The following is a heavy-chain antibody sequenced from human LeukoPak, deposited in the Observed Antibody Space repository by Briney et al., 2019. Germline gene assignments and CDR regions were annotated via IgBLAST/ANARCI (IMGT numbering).Heavy chain of an antibody. CDR3: ARGGSGTYYNWVGWFDP. V-gene: IGHV4-59*01. D-gene: IGHD3-10*01. CDR1: GGSISSNY. J-gene: IGHJ5*02. CDR2: INYGGST. Sequence: SETLSLTCTVSGGSISSNYWSWIRQPPGKGLEWIGYINYGGSTNYNPSLKSRVTISVDTSKNQFSLQLSSVTAADSAVYYCARGGSGTYYNWVGWFDPWGRGTLVTVSS.